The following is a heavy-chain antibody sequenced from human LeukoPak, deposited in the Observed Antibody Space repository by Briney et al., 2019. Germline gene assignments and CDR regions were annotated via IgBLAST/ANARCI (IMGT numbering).Heavy chain of an antibody. CDR1: GFTFYNYA. CDR3: AKGSTFSGDFDY. J-gene: IGHJ4*02. Sequence: GGSLRLSCAASGFTFYNYAMTWVRQAPGKGLEWVSVISASGVSTYYADSVKGRFTISRDNSKNTLYLQMNSLRAEDTAVYYCAKGSTFSGDFDYWGQGTLVTVSS. CDR2: ISASGVST. V-gene: IGHV3-23*01. D-gene: IGHD5/OR15-5a*01.